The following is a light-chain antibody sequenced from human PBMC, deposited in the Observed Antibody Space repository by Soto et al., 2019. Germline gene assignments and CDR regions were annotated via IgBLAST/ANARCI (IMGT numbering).Light chain of an antibody. V-gene: IGKV1-5*03. CDR3: QQYNSYRT. Sequence: DIQMTQSPSTLSASVGERVTITCRASQSISSWLAWYQQKPGKAPKLLIYKASSLESGVPSRFSGSGSGTVFTLTISSLHPDDFATYYCQQYNSYRTLGQGTKVDIK. CDR2: KAS. CDR1: QSISSW. J-gene: IGKJ1*01.